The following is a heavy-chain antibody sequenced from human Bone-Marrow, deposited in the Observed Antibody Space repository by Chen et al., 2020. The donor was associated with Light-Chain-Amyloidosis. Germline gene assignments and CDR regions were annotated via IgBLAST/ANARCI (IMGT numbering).Heavy chain of an antibody. Sequence: QVQLVQSWAEVKEPGAAVRVSCKVSGGTLNEFPIHWVRQAPGKGPEWMGGFDPEDGETIHTQRFQGRITLTDDTSTDTAYMELRSLTSEDTAVYYCTTDARTSCFYVFGFDLWGQGTMVTVSS. J-gene: IGHJ3*01. D-gene: IGHD2-2*01. CDR2: FDPEDGET. V-gene: IGHV1-24*01. CDR1: GGTLNEFP. CDR3: TTDARTSCFYVFGFDL.